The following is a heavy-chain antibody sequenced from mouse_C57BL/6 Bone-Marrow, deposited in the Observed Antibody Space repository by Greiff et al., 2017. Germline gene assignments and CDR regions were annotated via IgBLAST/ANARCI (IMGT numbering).Heavy chain of an antibody. J-gene: IGHJ3*01. CDR1: GFTFTDYY. CDR3: ARYAGGGFAY. V-gene: IGHV7-3*01. CDR2: IRNKANGYTT. Sequence: EVHLVESGGGLVQPGGSLSLSCAASGFTFTDYYMSWVRQPPGKALEWLGFIRNKANGYTTEYSAYVKGRFTISRDNSQSILYLQMNALRAEDSSTYYCARYAGGGFAYWGQGTLVTVSA.